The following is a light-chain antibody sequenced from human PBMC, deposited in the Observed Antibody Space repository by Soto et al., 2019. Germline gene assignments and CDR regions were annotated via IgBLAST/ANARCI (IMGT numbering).Light chain of an antibody. J-gene: IGKJ4*01. CDR1: QDINNF. CDR3: QQLERYPST. V-gene: IGKV1-9*01. Sequence: IQLTQSPSSLSASVGDRVSITCRATQDINNFLAWYQQKPGKAPKLLIYAASTLQSGVLSRFSGSGSGTDFTLTISSLQPEDFATYYCQQLERYPSTFGGGTKVDIK. CDR2: AAS.